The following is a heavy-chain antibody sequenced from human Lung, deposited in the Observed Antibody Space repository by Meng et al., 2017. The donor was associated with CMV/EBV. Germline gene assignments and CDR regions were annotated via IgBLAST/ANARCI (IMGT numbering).Heavy chain of an antibody. CDR1: GYTFTNYG. J-gene: IGHJ4*02. CDR3: ARVEVGITSGDY. Sequence: QAQLGQSGGEVKKPGASVKVSCKASGYTFTNYGITWVRHAPGQGLEWMGWISAYNGNTNYAQTLQGRLTMTTDTSTSTAYMELRSLRPDDTAVYYCARVEVGITSGDYWGQGTLVTVSS. D-gene: IGHD1-26*01. V-gene: IGHV1-18*01. CDR2: ISAYNGNT.